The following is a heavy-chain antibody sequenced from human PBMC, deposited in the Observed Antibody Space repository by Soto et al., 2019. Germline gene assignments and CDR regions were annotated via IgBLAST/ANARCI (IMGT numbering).Heavy chain of an antibody. CDR2: VYSSGST. V-gene: IGHV4-59*01. J-gene: IGHJ4*01. Sequence: PSETRSLTCTVSSGSISSYYWSWIRQPPGKGLGWIGYVYSSGSTSYNPSLKSPVTISVDTSKNQFSLHLSSVTAADTAVSYCARSTDADGAIRFFDNWGNGALVT. D-gene: IGHD2-8*01. CDR1: SGSISSYY. CDR3: ARSTDADGAIRFFDN.